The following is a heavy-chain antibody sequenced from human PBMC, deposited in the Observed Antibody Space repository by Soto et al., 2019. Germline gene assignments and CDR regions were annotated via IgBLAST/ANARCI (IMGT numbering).Heavy chain of an antibody. CDR1: GFTFSSYA. Sequence: QVQLVESGGGVVQPGRSLRLSCAASGFTFSSYAMHWVRQAPGKGLEWVAVISYDGSNKYYADSVKGRFTISRDNSKNTLYLQMNSLRAEDTAVYYCARVSFNILTGPLDYWGQGTLVTVSS. J-gene: IGHJ4*02. CDR2: ISYDGSNK. V-gene: IGHV3-30-3*01. D-gene: IGHD3-9*01. CDR3: ARVSFNILTGPLDY.